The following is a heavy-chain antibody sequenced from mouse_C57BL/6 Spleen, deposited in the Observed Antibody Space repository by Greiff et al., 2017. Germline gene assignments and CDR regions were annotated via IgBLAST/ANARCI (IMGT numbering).Heavy chain of an antibody. D-gene: IGHD1-1*01. J-gene: IGHJ4*01. Sequence: QVHVKQSGAELARPGASVKLSCKASGYTFTSYGISWVKQRTGQGLEWIGEIYPRSGNTYYNEKFKGKATLTADKSSSTAYMELRSLTSEDSAVYFCARSGGFDYYGKGSPLYAMDYWGQGTSVTVSS. CDR1: GYTFTSYG. CDR2: IYPRSGNT. CDR3: ARSGGFDYYGKGSPLYAMDY. V-gene: IGHV1-81*01.